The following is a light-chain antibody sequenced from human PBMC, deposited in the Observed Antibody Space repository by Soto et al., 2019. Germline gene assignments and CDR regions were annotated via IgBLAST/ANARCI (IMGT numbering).Light chain of an antibody. CDR3: QQYDSSRWT. V-gene: IGKV3-20*01. Sequence: EIVLTQSPGTLSLSPGERATLSCRASQSVSSSYFAWYQQKPGQAPRLLIYAASSRATGIPDRFSGSGSGTDFTLTISRLEPEDFAVYYCQQYDSSRWTFGQGTKVEIK. J-gene: IGKJ1*01. CDR1: QSVSSSY. CDR2: AAS.